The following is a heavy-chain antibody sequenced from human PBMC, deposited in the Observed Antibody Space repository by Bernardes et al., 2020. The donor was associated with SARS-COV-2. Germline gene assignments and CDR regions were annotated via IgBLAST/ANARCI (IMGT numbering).Heavy chain of an antibody. CDR3: ARDLGSDTVLMPAALPGDC. D-gene: IGHD2-8*01. J-gene: IGHJ4*02. CDR1: GFTFSSYW. CDR2: IKQDGNEK. V-gene: IGHV3-7*01. Sequence: GGSLRLSCAASGFTFSSYWMTWVRQAPGKGLEWVANIKQDGNEKYYVDSVKGRFTISRDNAKNSLYLQMDSLRAEDTAVYYCARDLGSDTVLMPAALPGDCWGKGTRVTVSS.